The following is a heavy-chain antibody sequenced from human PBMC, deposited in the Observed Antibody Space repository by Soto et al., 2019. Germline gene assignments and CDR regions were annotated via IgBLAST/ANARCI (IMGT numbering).Heavy chain of an antibody. J-gene: IGHJ5*01. CDR1: TVTINVHG. D-gene: IGHD3-3*01. CDR3: ARDIWSGDYKWFDS. Sequence: GGSLRLSCTSSTVTINVHGIQWVRQAPGKGLEWVAFISNDGRAQYYADSVKGRFTISRDYSKNTVDLQMNSLRNEETAVYYCARDIWSGDYKWFDSWGPGTLVTVSA. V-gene: IGHV3-30*03. CDR2: ISNDGRAQ.